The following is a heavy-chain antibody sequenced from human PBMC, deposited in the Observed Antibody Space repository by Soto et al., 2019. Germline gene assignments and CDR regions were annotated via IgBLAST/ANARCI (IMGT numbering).Heavy chain of an antibody. Sequence: QVQLVQSGAEVRKPGASVKVSCKASGYTFNNYFMHCVRQAPAQGLEWMGVITPSSGSTTYAQRFHGRLIMTRDTSTSTVYMELRSLRSEDTAVYFCARDLVPIWNYVGLAPGAQHWFDPWGQGTLVTVSS. CDR1: GYTFNNYF. D-gene: IGHD1-7*01. CDR2: ITPSSGST. V-gene: IGHV1-46*02. CDR3: ARDLVPIWNYVGLAPGAQHWFDP. J-gene: IGHJ5*02.